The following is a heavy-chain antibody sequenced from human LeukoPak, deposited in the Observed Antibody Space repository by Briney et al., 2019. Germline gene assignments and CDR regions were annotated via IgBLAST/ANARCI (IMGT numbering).Heavy chain of an antibody. CDR2: ISWNSGSI. D-gene: IGHD3-22*01. Sequence: GGSLRLSCAASGFTFDDYAMHWVRQAPGKGLEWVSGISWNSGSIGYADSVKGRFTISRDNAKNSLYLQMNSLRAEDTALYYCAKDYYYDGSGYYSDAFDIWGQGTTVTVSS. J-gene: IGHJ3*02. V-gene: IGHV3-9*01. CDR3: AKDYYYDGSGYYSDAFDI. CDR1: GFTFDDYA.